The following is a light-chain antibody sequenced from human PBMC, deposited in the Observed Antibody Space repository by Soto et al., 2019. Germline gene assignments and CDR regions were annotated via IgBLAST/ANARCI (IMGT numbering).Light chain of an antibody. CDR1: QSVNGH. Sequence: EIVVTQSPATLSVSPGERATLSCRVSQSVNGHLAWYQQRPGQAPRLLIYGTSTRATDVPLRFSGGGSGTEFTLTISSLPSEDFAVYFCHQYFDWPRGTFGQGTKLEI. CDR2: GTS. CDR3: HQYFDWPRGT. J-gene: IGKJ1*01. V-gene: IGKV3-15*01.